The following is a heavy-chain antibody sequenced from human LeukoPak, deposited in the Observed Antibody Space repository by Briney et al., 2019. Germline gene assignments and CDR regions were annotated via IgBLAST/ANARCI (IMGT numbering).Heavy chain of an antibody. CDR3: ARDMPMYYYDSSGYYHAFDI. D-gene: IGHD3-22*01. J-gene: IGHJ3*02. V-gene: IGHV4-59*01. CDR1: GGSISSYY. CDR2: INYRGST. Sequence: PSETLSLTCNVSGGSISSYYWSWIRQPPGKGLEWIGYINYRGSTNYNPSLKSRVTISVDTSKNQFSLKLSSVTAADTAVYYCARDMPMYYYDSSGYYHAFDIWGQGTMVTVSS.